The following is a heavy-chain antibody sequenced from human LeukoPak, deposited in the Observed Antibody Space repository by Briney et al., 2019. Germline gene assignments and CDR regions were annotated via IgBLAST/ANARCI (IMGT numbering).Heavy chain of an antibody. Sequence: GGSLRLSCAASGFTFSSYWMSWVRHAPGKGMEWVANIKQEGSEKYYADSVKGRFTISRDNAKNSLYLQMNSLRAEDTAVYYCARFGEALGGWFDPWGQGTLVTVSS. V-gene: IGHV3-7*01. D-gene: IGHD3-3*01. CDR3: ARFGEALGGWFDP. CDR1: GFTFSSYW. J-gene: IGHJ5*02. CDR2: IKQEGSEK.